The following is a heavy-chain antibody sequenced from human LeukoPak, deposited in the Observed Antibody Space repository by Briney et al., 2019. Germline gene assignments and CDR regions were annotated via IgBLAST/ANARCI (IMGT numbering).Heavy chain of an antibody. J-gene: IGHJ4*02. CDR3: AKERATYYDILTGYLKGRYFDY. Sequence: GGSLRLSCAASGFTFDDYAMHWVRQAPGKGLEWVSGISWNSGSIGYADSVKGRFTISRDNAKNSLYLQMNSLRAEDTAVYYCAKERATYYDILTGYLKGRYFDYWGQGTLVTVSS. CDR1: GFTFDDYA. V-gene: IGHV3-9*01. CDR2: ISWNSGSI. D-gene: IGHD3-9*01.